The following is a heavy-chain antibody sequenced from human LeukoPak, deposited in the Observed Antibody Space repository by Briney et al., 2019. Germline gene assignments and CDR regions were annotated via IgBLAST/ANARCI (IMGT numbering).Heavy chain of an antibody. D-gene: IGHD3-10*01. CDR1: GFTFSSYS. CDR2: ISSSSSYI. Sequence: GGSLRLSCAASGFTFSSYSMNWVRQAPGKGLEWVSSISSSSSYIYYADSVKGRFTISRDNAKNSLYLQMNSLRAEDTAVYYCVRDLRPLGVTPYFDYWGQGTLVTVSS. J-gene: IGHJ4*02. CDR3: VRDLRPLGVTPYFDY. V-gene: IGHV3-21*01.